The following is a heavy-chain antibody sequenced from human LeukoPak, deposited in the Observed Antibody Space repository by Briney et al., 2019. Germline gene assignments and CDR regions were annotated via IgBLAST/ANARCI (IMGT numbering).Heavy chain of an antibody. CDR2: ISPGDSDT. Sequence: GESLKISCKGSGYSFTSYWIGWVRQMPGKGLEWMGIISPGDSDTRYSPSFQGQVTISADKSISTAYLQWSSLKASDTAMYYCARPYSSGWLRGDNAFDIWGQGTMVTVSS. D-gene: IGHD6-19*01. V-gene: IGHV5-51*01. J-gene: IGHJ3*02. CDR1: GYSFTSYW. CDR3: ARPYSSGWLRGDNAFDI.